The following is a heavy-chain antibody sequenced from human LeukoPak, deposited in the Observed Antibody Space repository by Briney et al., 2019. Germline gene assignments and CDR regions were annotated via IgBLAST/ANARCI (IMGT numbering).Heavy chain of an antibody. J-gene: IGHJ4*02. CDR3: ARDYFKDY. CDR2: IKHDGSAK. Sequence: SWVRQAPGKGLEWVAYIKHDGSAKNYVDSVKGRFTISRDNAKNSLYLQMSSLRAEDTAMYYCARDYFKDYWGQGTLVTVSS. V-gene: IGHV3-7*01. D-gene: IGHD2/OR15-2a*01.